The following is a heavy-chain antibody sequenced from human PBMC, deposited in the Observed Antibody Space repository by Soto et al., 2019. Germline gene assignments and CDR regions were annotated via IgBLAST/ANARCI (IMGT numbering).Heavy chain of an antibody. CDR1: GFTALSYA. V-gene: IGHV1-3*01. CDR2: LNGGVDGT. J-gene: IGHJ4*02. CDR3: AREVKGVTSFDY. Sequence: QVRLIQSGPEMMQPGASVRVSCKASGFTALSYAFHWVRQAPGQGPEWLGWLNGGVDGTSYSQRFQGRVTISRDTSANTVYLEVNALTSEDTAVYYGAREVKGVTSFDYWGQGTLVTVSS. D-gene: IGHD3-10*01.